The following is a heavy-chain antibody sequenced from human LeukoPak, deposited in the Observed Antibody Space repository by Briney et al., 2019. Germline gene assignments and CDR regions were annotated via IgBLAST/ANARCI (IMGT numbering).Heavy chain of an antibody. V-gene: IGHV4-38-2*01. Sequence: SETLSLTCAVSGYSISSGYYWGWIRQPPGKGLEWIGSIYHSGSTYYNPSLKSRVTISVDTSKNQFSLKLSSVTAADTAVYYCARKSYSNYALDYWGQGTLVTVSS. D-gene: IGHD4-11*01. CDR2: IYHSGST. J-gene: IGHJ4*02. CDR1: GYSISSGYY. CDR3: ARKSYSNYALDY.